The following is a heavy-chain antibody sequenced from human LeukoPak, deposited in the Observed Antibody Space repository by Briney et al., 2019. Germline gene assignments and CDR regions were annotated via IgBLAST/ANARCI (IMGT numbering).Heavy chain of an antibody. CDR2: ISYDGSNK. Sequence: GGSLRLSCAASGFTFSSYAMHWVRQAPGKGLEWVAVISYDGSNKYYADSVKGRFTISRDNSKNTLYLQMNSLRAEDTAVYYCARKRGYYDSSGYTFDNWGQGTLVTVSS. J-gene: IGHJ4*02. CDR3: ARKRGYYDSSGYTFDN. V-gene: IGHV3-30-3*01. D-gene: IGHD3-22*01. CDR1: GFTFSSYA.